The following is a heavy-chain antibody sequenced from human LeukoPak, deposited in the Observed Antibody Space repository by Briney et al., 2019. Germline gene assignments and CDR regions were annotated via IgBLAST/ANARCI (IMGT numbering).Heavy chain of an antibody. J-gene: IGHJ4*02. CDR2: IYYSGST. CDR3: ATSGWYLLPGVY. D-gene: IGHD6-19*01. Sequence: SETLSLTCTLSGGPISNYQWRWIRPPPGKGLEWCGSIYYSGSTYYNPSLERRVTISVDTSKKEFSLQLSSVTAADTAVYYCATSGWYLLPGVYWGQGTLVTVSS. CDR1: GGPISNYQ. V-gene: IGHV4-59*05.